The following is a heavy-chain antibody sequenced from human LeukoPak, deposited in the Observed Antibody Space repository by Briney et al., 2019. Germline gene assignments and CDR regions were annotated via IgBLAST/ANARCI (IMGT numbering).Heavy chain of an antibody. CDR3: AKGYCSGGSCYRCFDY. CDR1: GFTFDDYA. Sequence: QPGGSLRLSCAASGFTFDDYAMHWVRQAPGEGLEWVSGISWNSGSIGYADSVKGRFTISRDNAKNSLYLQMNSLRAEDTALYYCAKGYCSGGSCYRCFDYWGQGTLVTVSS. V-gene: IGHV3-9*01. CDR2: ISWNSGSI. J-gene: IGHJ4*02. D-gene: IGHD2-15*01.